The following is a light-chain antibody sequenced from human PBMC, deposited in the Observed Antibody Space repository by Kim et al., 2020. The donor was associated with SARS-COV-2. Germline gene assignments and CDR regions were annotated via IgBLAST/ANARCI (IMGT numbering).Light chain of an antibody. CDR3: SSRDSSGASYV. J-gene: IGLJ1*01. CDR1: SLRRYY. V-gene: IGLV3-19*01. Sequence: SSELTQDPAVSVALGQTVRITCQGDSLRRYYASWYQQRPGQAPVVVIYAKNNRPSGIPDRFSGSSAGNTGSLTITGAQAEDEADYYCSSRDSSGASYVFGTGTKVTVL. CDR2: AKN.